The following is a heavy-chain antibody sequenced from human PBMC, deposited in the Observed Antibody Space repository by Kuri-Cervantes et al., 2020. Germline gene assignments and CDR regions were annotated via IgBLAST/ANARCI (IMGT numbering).Heavy chain of an antibody. D-gene: IGHD3-16*02. CDR2: IFSNDEK. CDR1: GFSLSNARMG. V-gene: IGHV2-26*01. CDR3: ARSYDYVWGSYRWDY. J-gene: IGHJ4*02. Sequence: SGPTLVKPTQTLTLTCTVSGFSLSNARMGVSWIRQPPGKALEWLAHIFSNDEKSYSTSQKSRLTISKDTSKSQVVLTMTNMDPVDTATYYCARSYDYVWGSYRWDYWGQGTLVTVSS.